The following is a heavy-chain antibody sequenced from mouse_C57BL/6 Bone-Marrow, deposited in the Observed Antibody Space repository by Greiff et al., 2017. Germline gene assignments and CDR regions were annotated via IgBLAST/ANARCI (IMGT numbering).Heavy chain of an antibody. V-gene: IGHV5-6*01. CDR1: GFTFSSYG. CDR2: INSGGSYT. CDR3: ARIMDNYASSFAD. D-gene: IGHD1-1*01. J-gene: IGHJ3*01. Sequence: EVHLVESGGELVKPGGSLKLSCAASGFTFSSYGMYWVSQTPDKRLEWVATINSGGSYTYYPDSVKGRVAIYRDNAQNTLYLQMSSLKSEDTAMYYCARIMDNYASSFADWGKGTLVTVYA.